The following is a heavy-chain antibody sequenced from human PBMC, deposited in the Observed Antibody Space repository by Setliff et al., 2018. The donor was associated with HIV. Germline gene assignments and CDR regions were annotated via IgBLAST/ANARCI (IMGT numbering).Heavy chain of an antibody. V-gene: IGHV4-39*01. Sequence: SETLSLTCTVSGGSISDSRYYWGWIRQPPGKGLEWIGNIYYSGSTYYNPSLKSRVTISVDTSKNQFSLKLSSVTAADTAVYYCARPVEMANREFDYWGQGTLVTGSS. J-gene: IGHJ4*02. D-gene: IGHD1-26*01. CDR2: IYYSGST. CDR1: GGSISDSRYY. CDR3: ARPVEMANREFDY.